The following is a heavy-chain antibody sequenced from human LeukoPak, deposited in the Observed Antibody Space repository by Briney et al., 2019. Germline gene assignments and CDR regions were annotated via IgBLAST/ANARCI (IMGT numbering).Heavy chain of an antibody. CDR3: ARDRDTAMGL. D-gene: IGHD5-18*01. J-gene: IGHJ4*02. CDR2: ISYDGNDK. V-gene: IGHV3-30-3*01. CDR1: GFTFSNYA. Sequence: PGGSLRLSCAASGFTFSNYAMHWVRQAPGKGLEWVAIISYDGNDKYYTDSVKGRFTISRDKSKNTLYLQMNSLRAEDTAVYYCARDRDTAMGLWGQGTLVTVS.